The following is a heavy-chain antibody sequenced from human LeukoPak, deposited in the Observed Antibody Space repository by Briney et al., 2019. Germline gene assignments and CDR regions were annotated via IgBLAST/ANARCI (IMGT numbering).Heavy chain of an antibody. D-gene: IGHD2-2*01. J-gene: IGHJ1*01. CDR3: ATLDSTKSVL. CDR1: GFPFSSYW. CDR2: IKQDGSDR. V-gene: IGHV3-7*01. Sequence: GGSLRLSCAASGFPFSSYWMSWVRQAPGKGLEWVANIKQDGSDRYYVDSVKGRFTVSVDNGKNSLYLQMNSLRAEDTAKYYCATLDSTKSVLWGRGTAVIVSS.